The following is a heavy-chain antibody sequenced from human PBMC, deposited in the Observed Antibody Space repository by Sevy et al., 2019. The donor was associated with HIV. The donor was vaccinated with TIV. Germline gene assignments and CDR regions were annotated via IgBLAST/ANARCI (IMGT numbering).Heavy chain of an antibody. J-gene: IGHJ6*02. CDR1: GFTFSDYN. CDR3: ARETSSFGEGIYYGMDV. V-gene: IGHV3-21*01. Sequence: GGSLRLSYAASGFTFSDYNMIWVRQAPGKGLEWVSSISSISNYIYYADSVKGRFTISRDNAKNSLYLQMNSLRAEDTAVYYCARETSSFGEGIYYGMDVWGQGTTVTVSS. CDR2: ISSISNYI. D-gene: IGHD3-10*01.